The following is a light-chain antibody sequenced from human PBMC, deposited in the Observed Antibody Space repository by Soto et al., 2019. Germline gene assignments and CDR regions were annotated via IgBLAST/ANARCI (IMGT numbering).Light chain of an antibody. CDR3: SSYTTSTVV. J-gene: IGLJ2*01. Sequence: QSVLTQPASVSGSPGQSITISCTGTSSDVGGYTYVSWYQQHPGKAPKLMIYDVSNRPSGVSNRFSGSKSANTASLTISGLQAEDEADYYCSSYTTSTVVFGGGTKLTVL. V-gene: IGLV2-14*01. CDR1: SSDVGGYTY. CDR2: DVS.